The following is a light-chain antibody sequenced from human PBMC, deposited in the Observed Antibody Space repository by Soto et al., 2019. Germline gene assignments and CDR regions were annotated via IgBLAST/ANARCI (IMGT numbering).Light chain of an antibody. CDR3: NSCADTTSLI. CDR1: SSDVGDYKY. CDR2: EVS. J-gene: IGLJ2*01. V-gene: IGLV2-14*01. Sequence: QSALTQPASVSGSPGQSITISCTGTSSDVGDYKYVSWYQQHPGKAPKLIIYEVSNRPSGISNRFSGSKSGNTASLTISGLQAEDEADYYCNSCADTTSLIFGGGTQLTGL.